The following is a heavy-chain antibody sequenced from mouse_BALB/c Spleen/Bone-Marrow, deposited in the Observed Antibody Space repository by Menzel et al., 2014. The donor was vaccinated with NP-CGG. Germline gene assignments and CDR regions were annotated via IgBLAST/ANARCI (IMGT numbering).Heavy chain of an antibody. CDR1: GFTFSSYG. CDR2: INSNGGST. V-gene: IGHV5-6-3*01. D-gene: IGHD3-3*01. J-gene: IGHJ2*01. Sequence: VQPKESGGGSVQPGGSPKLSCAASGFTFSSYGMSWVRQTPDKRLELVAAINSNGGSTYYPDSVKGRFTISRDNAKNTLYLQMSSLKSEDTAMYYCARKDRRDAIFDYWGQGTTLTVSS. CDR3: ARKDRRDAIFDY.